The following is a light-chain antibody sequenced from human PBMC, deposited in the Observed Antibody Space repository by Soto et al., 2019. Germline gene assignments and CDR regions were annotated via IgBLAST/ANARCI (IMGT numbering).Light chain of an antibody. V-gene: IGKV3-15*01. CDR3: QQYNNWPRT. J-gene: IGKJ1*01. CDR1: QSVSSN. Sequence: EIVMTQSPATLSVSPGERATLSCTASQSVSSNLAWYQLKPGQAPRLLIYGASTRATGIPARFSGSGSGTEFTLTISSLQSEDFAVYYCQQYNNWPRTFGQGTKVEIE. CDR2: GAS.